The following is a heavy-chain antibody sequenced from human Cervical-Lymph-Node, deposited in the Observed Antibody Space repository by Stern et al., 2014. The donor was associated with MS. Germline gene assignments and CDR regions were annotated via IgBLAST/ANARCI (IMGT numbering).Heavy chain of an antibody. CDR2: IIPIFGTA. J-gene: IGHJ6*02. Sequence: VQLVQSGAEVKKPGSSVKVSCKASGGTFSSYAISWVRQAPGQGLEWMGGIIPIFGTANYAQKFQGRVTITADESTSTAYMELSSLRSEDTAVYYCARAYSVSSSRRGPLYGMDVWGQGTTVTVSS. V-gene: IGHV1-69*01. CDR3: ARAYSVSSSRRGPLYGMDV. CDR1: GGTFSSYA. D-gene: IGHD6-13*01.